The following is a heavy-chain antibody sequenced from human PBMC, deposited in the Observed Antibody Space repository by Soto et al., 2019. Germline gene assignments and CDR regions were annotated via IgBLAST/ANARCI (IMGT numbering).Heavy chain of an antibody. D-gene: IGHD3-10*01. CDR3: ARDLGMAMVHEEHAFDI. J-gene: IGHJ3*02. CDR2: ISYDGSNK. Sequence: GGSLRLSCAASGFTFSSYAMHWVRQAPGKGLEWVAVISYDGSNKYYAESVKGRITISRDNSKNTLYQQINNLRDEDTTMYKSARDLGMAMVHEEHAFDIWGQGTMDTVSS. V-gene: IGHV3-30-3*01. CDR1: GFTFSSYA.